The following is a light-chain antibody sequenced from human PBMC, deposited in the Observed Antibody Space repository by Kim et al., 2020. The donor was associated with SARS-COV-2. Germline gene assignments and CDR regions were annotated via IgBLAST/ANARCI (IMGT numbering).Light chain of an antibody. CDR1: SSNIGSKT. CDR3: AAWDYSLNGPV. CDR2: DND. Sequence: QSALTQPPSASATPGQRVTISCSGSSSNIGSKTVAWYQHLPGTAPKLLIFDNDQRPSGVPDRFSASKSGTSASLAISGLQSEDEGDYYCAAWDYSLNGPVLGGGTQLTVL. J-gene: IGLJ3*02. V-gene: IGLV1-44*01.